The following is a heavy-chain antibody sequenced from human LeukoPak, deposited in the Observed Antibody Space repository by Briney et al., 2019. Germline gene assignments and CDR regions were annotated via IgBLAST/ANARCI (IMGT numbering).Heavy chain of an antibody. CDR1: GFTFSRYW. V-gene: IGHV3-74*01. D-gene: IGHD2/OR15-2a*01. CDR2: IDSDGSST. CDR3: ARDLSRSFNWFDP. Sequence: GGSLRLSCAASGFTFSRYWMHWVRQVPGKGLVWVSRIDSDGSSTRYADSVKGRFTISRDNAKNTLYLQMNSLRDDDTAVYYYARDLSRSFNWFDPWGQGTLVTVSS. J-gene: IGHJ5*02.